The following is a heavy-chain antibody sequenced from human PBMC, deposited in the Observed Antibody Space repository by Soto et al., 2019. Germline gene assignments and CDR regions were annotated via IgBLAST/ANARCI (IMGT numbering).Heavy chain of an antibody. CDR1: GFAFNNYA. CDR2: ISKSDYT. CDR3: EREDSIIIPAVSDF. D-gene: IGHD2-2*01. Sequence: PGGSLRLSCTVSGFAFNNYASNGVRQATGKGLEWVSSISKSDYTYYSDSVKGRFAISRDNAKSSVSLQMNTLRVDDTAVYYCEREDSIIIPAVSDFWGQGTLVTVSS. J-gene: IGHJ4*02. V-gene: IGHV3-21*01.